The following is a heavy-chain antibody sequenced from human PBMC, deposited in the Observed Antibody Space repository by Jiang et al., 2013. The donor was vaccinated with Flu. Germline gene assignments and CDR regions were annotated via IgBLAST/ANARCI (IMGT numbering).Heavy chain of an antibody. CDR3: ARAIDVAAAGTIYFQH. D-gene: IGHD6-13*01. Sequence: LSCAASGFTFSSYSMQWVRQXPGKGLEYIASISSNGGSTYHANSVKGRFTISRDNSKNTLYLQMGGVRAEDMAVYYCARAIDVAAAGTIYFQHWGQGTLVTVSS. CDR2: ISSNGGST. CDR1: GFTFSSYS. J-gene: IGHJ1*01. V-gene: IGHV3-64*01.